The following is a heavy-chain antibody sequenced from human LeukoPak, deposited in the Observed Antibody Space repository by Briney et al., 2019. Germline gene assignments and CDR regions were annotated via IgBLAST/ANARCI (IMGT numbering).Heavy chain of an antibody. D-gene: IGHD1-14*01. CDR1: GGSISSGNYY. CDR3: ARGSEVHYYYYYMDV. V-gene: IGHV4-61*09. CDR2: IYTSGST. J-gene: IGHJ6*03. Sequence: SETLSLTCTVSGGSISSGNYYWPWIRQPAGKGLEWIGHIYTSGSTNYNPSLKSRVTISVDMSKKQFSLKLSSVTAADTAVYYCARGSEVHYYYYYMDVWGKGTTVTVSS.